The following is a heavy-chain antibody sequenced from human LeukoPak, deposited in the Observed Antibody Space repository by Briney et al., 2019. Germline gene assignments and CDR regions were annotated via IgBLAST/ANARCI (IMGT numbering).Heavy chain of an antibody. V-gene: IGHV1-69*13. CDR1: GGTFSSYA. CDR2: IIPIFGTA. Sequence: SVKVSCKASGGTFSSYAISWVRQAPGQGLEWMGGIIPIFGTANYAQKFQGRVTITADESTSTAYMELSSLRSEDTAVYYCARGLHYLGFGESNVDYWGQGTLVTVSS. D-gene: IGHD3-10*01. J-gene: IGHJ4*02. CDR3: ARGLHYLGFGESNVDY.